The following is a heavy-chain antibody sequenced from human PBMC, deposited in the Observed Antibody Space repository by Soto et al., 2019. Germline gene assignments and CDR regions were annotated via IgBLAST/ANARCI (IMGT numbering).Heavy chain of an antibody. D-gene: IGHD3-10*01. CDR2: INHSGST. J-gene: IGHJ6*02. Sequence: ETLSLTCAVYGGSFSDYYWSWIRQPPGKGLEWIGEINHSGSTNYNASLKSRVTISVDTSKKQFSLKLRSVSAADTAVYFCARASYRGDYYYGMDVWGQGTTVTVSS. V-gene: IGHV4-34*01. CDR1: GGSFSDYY. CDR3: ARASYRGDYYYGMDV.